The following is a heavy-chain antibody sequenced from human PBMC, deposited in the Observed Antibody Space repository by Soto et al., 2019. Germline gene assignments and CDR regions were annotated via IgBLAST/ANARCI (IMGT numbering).Heavy chain of an antibody. CDR3: VRVYGEIDY. CDR2: MNPKSGNT. V-gene: IGHV1-8*01. Sequence: QVQLVQSGAEVKKPGASVKVYCKASGYTFTNYDINWVRQATGQGLEWMGWMNPKSGNTGYAQQFQGRVIMTRSTSISTAYRELSSLRSEDTAVYYCVRVYGEIDYWGQGTLVTVSS. CDR1: GYTFTNYD. J-gene: IGHJ4*02. D-gene: IGHD4-17*01.